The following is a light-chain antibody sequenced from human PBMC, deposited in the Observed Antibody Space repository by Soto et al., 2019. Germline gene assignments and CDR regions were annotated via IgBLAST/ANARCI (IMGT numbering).Light chain of an antibody. V-gene: IGLV1-47*02. J-gene: IGLJ2*01. CDR3: AAWDDSLSGWIV. Sequence: QAVLTQPPSVSGAPGQRVTISCSGSSSNIGSNYIYWYQQLPGRAPKLLIYSNNQRPSGVPDRFSGSKSGTSASLAISGLRPEDEADYHCAAWDDSLSGWIVFGGGTKLTVL. CDR1: SSNIGSNY. CDR2: SNN.